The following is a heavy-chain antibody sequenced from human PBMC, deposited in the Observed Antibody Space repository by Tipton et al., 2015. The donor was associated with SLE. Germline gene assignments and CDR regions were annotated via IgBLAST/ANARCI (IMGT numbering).Heavy chain of an antibody. CDR1: GGSISSGGYF. Sequence: TLSLTCRVSGGSISSGGYFWSWIRQPPGKGLEWISFIFYNADTSYNPSLKSRVTISVDTSKNQFSLNLTSVTAADTAVYFCARIIAGHGDAFDVWGQGTMVTVSS. V-gene: IGHV4-61*08. CDR2: IFYNADT. CDR3: ARIIAGHGDAFDV. J-gene: IGHJ3*01.